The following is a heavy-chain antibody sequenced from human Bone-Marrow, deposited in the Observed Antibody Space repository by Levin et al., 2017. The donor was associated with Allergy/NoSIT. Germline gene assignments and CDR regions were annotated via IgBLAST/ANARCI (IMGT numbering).Heavy chain of an antibody. CDR1: GGSISSSNW. CDR3: ASGTSTGSRSLDC. V-gene: IGHV4-4*02. Sequence: PSETLSLTCAVSGGSISSSNWWTWVRQPPGKGLEWIGEIYHTGSTNYNPSLKSRVTISVDKSKNQFSLKLSSVTAADTAVYYCASGTSTGSRSLDCWGQGTLVTVSS. D-gene: IGHD2-2*01. J-gene: IGHJ4*02. CDR2: IYHTGST.